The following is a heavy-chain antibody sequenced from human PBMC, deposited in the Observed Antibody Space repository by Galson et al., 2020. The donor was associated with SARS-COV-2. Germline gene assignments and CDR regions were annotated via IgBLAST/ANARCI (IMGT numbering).Heavy chain of an antibody. J-gene: IGHJ5*02. D-gene: IGHD7-27*01. CDR2: INWNGGST. CDR3: AIDLDGAANWGLTP. Sequence: AGSLRLSCAASGFTFDDYGMSWVRQAPGKGLEWVSGINWNGGSTGYADSVKGRFTISRDNAKNSLYLQMNSLRAEATALYHCAIDLDGAANWGLTPWGQGTLVTVSS. CDR1: GFTFDDYG. V-gene: IGHV3-20*01.